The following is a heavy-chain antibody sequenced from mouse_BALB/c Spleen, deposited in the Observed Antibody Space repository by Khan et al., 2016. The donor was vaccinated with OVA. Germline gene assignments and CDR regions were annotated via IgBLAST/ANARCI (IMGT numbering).Heavy chain of an antibody. J-gene: IGHJ2*01. V-gene: IGHV1S136*01. Sequence: VQLKQSGPDLVKPGASVRMSCKASGYTFTSYVMHWLRQKPGQGLEWIGYIYPFNDDTKYNEKFKGKATLTSDKSSSTAYMELSSLTSEDSEVYYCAKNDRYDVYFDYWGQGTTLTVSS. CDR2: IYPFNDDT. D-gene: IGHD2-14*01. CDR3: AKNDRYDVYFDY. CDR1: GYTFTSYV.